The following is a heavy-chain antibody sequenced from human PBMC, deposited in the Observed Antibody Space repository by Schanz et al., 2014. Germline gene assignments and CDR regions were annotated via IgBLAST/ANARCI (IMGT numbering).Heavy chain of an antibody. CDR1: GFSLNTYD. J-gene: IGHJ4*02. CDR3: ARPRFGYGEVEY. D-gene: IGHD4-17*01. V-gene: IGHV3-33*01. CDR2: IWSNGVTK. Sequence: QAQLMESGGGVVQPGTSLILSCSVSGFSLNTYDIHWFRQPAGKGLEWVAVIWSNGVTKYYADSVRGRFTISRDRFQNTLYLRMSSLRAEDTAVYYCARPRFGYGEVEYWGQGTLVTVSS.